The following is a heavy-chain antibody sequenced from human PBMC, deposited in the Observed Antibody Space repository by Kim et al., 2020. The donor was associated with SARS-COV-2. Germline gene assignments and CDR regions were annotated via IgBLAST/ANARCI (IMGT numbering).Heavy chain of an antibody. D-gene: IGHD2-8*02. CDR3: AKDQLPCTRGTCRADNAFDV. V-gene: IGHV3-33*03. Sequence: GGSLRLSCAASGFSFDSFVMHWVRQAPGKGLEWVAVIWFDGSNQNYADSVKGRYTISRDNSQNTLYLQLDSLRAEDTAVYYCAKDQLPCTRGTCRADNAFDVWGQGTLVTVSS. CDR2: IWFDGSNQ. CDR1: GFSFDSFV. J-gene: IGHJ3*01.